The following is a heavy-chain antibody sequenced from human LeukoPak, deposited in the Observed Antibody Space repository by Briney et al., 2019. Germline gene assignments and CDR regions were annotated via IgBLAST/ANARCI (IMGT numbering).Heavy chain of an antibody. CDR1: GFTLRSYA. J-gene: IGHJ4*02. V-gene: IGHV3-23*01. CDR2: ISDTGDKT. D-gene: IGHD3-10*01. CDR3: AKMTYSTPYSSGTFDS. Sequence: GGSLRLSCSASGFTLRSYAMGWVRQAPGKGLEWVSAISDTGDKTYYADSVKGRFTISRDNTRNTLYLQMSRLRAEDTALFYCAKMTYSTPYSSGTFDSWGQGTLVTVSS.